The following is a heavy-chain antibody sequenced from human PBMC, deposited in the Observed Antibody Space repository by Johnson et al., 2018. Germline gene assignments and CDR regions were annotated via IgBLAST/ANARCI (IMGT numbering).Heavy chain of an antibody. J-gene: IGHJ4*02. Sequence: EVQLVQSGGGLVQPGGSLRLSCAASGFTFTSYAMNWVRQAPGKGLQWVSLISAGGENKHYADSVKGRYTIPRDNSKNTLYLQMNRLTAEDTAVYDWAKNSPRGQFDYWGQGTLVTVSS. CDR2: ISAGGENK. CDR1: GFTFTSYA. V-gene: IGHV3-23*04. CDR3: AKNSPRGQFDY. D-gene: IGHD2-21*01.